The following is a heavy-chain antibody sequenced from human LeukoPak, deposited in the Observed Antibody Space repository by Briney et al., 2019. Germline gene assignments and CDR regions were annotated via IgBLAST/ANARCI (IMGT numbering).Heavy chain of an antibody. V-gene: IGHV3-21*01. CDR3: AGSLGYCTSNVCYLKY. J-gene: IGHJ4*02. D-gene: IGHD2-8*01. Sequence: GGSLRLSCAASGFTFSSYSMNWVRQAPGKGLEWVSSISSSSSYIYYADSVKGRFTISRDNAKNPLYLQMNSLRAEDTAVYYCAGSLGYCTSNVCYLKYWGQGTLVTVSS. CDR2: ISSSSSYI. CDR1: GFTFSSYS.